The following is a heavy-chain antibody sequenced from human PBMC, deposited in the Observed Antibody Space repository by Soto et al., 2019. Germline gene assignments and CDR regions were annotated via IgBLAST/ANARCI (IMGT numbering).Heavy chain of an antibody. J-gene: IGHJ6*01. CDR1: GGYISTYY. Sequence: SETLCITCTFYGGYISTYYWSWIRQPPGKGLEWIGYIYYSGSTSYNPSLKSRVTISVDTSKNQFSLKLRSVTAADTAVYYCASDRSSGWDQGYGMDVWGQGTTVTVSS. CDR3: ASDRSSGWDQGYGMDV. D-gene: IGHD6-19*01. V-gene: IGHV4-59*01. CDR2: IYYSGST.